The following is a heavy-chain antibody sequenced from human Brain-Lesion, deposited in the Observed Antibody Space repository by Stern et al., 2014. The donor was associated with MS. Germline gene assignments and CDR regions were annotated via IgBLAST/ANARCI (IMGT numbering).Heavy chain of an antibody. CDR3: ARHLFGGMYYNWFDP. CDR2: IYYSGST. Sequence: QVQLQESGPGLVKPSETLSLICTVSGGSISSSSDYWGWIRQPPGKGLEWIGNIYYSGSTYYNPSLKSRVTISVDPSKNHSPRNRPSVTAADTAVYYCARHLFGGMYYNWFDPWGQGTLVTVSS. V-gene: IGHV4-39*01. CDR1: GGSISSSSDY. D-gene: IGHD3-10*01. J-gene: IGHJ5*02.